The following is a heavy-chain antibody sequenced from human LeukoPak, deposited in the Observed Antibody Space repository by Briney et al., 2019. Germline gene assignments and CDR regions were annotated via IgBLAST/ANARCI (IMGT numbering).Heavy chain of an antibody. V-gene: IGHV3-30*03. CDR3: ARRAGAYSHPYDY. Sequence: GGSLRLSCAASGFRFSRHGMHWVRQAPGKGLEWVARIPSDESDTEYADSVRGRFSISRDNSKNTLYLQMNSLRAEDTAVYYCARRAGAYSHPYDYWGQGTLVTVSS. CDR1: GFRFSRHG. J-gene: IGHJ4*02. CDR2: IPSDESDT. D-gene: IGHD4/OR15-4a*01.